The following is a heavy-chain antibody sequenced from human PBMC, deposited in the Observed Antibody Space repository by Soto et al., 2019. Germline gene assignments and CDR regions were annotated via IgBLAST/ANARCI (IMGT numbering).Heavy chain of an antibody. Sequence: ASVKVSCKVSGYTLTELCMHWVRQAPGKGLEWMGGFDPEDGETIYAQKFQGRVTMTEDTSTDTAYMELSSLRYEDTAVYYCATVSPPCRNSGARNSYYYGMDVWGQGTTVTVSS. CDR2: FDPEDGET. CDR1: GYTLTELC. J-gene: IGHJ6*02. V-gene: IGHV1-24*01. CDR3: ATVSPPCRNSGARNSYYYGMDV. D-gene: IGHD4-4*01.